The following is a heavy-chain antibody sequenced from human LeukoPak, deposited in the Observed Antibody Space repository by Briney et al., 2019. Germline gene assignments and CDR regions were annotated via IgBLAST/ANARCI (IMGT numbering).Heavy chain of an antibody. D-gene: IGHD7-27*01. Sequence: SETLSLTCTVSGGSISSGGYYWSWIRQPPGKGLEWIGYIYHSGSTYYNPSLKSRVTISVDRSKNQFSLKLSSVTAADTAVYYCARGAPLNWDFDYWGQGTLVTVSS. CDR3: ARGAPLNWDFDY. CDR1: GGSISSGGYY. V-gene: IGHV4-30-2*01. J-gene: IGHJ4*02. CDR2: IYHSGST.